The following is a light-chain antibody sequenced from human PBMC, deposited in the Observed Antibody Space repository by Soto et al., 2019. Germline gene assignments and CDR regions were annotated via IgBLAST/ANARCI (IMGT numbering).Light chain of an antibody. CDR3: CSYTSISTYV. CDR2: DVS. J-gene: IGLJ1*01. Sequence: QSALTQPASVSGSPGQSIAISCTGTSSDVGSDYNYVSWYQQHPGKAPKLMVYDVSTRPSGVSNRFSGSKSGTTASLTISGLQAEDEADYYCCSYTSISTYVFGTGNKVTVL. CDR1: SSDVGSDYNY. V-gene: IGLV2-14*03.